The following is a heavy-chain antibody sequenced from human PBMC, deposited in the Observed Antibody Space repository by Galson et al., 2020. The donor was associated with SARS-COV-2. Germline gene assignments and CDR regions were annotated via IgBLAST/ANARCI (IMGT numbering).Heavy chain of an antibody. CDR3: ARVPLGGSRGYYYYGMDV. V-gene: IGHV3-53*01. CDR1: GFTVSSTY. D-gene: IGHD3-16*01. CDR2: IYIGDST. J-gene: IGHJ6*02. Sequence: GGSLRLSCAASGFTVSSTYMSWVRQAPGKGLEWVSVIYIGDSTYYKDSVKGRFTISRDNSKNTLYLQMNSLTVDDTAVYYCARVPLGGSRGYYYYGMDVWGQGTTVTVSS.